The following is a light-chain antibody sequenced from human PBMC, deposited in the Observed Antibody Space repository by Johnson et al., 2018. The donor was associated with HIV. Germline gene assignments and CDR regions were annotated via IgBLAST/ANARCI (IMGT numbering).Light chain of an antibody. CDR3: GTWDSSLSADV. Sequence: QSVLTQPPSVSAAPGQKVTISCYGSSCDIGNNYVSWHQKFPGAAPKVLIYDSNKRPSGIPDRFTGSKSGTSATLGITGLQTGDEADYYCGTWDSSLSADVFGTGTKVTVL. V-gene: IGLV1-51*01. CDR2: DSN. J-gene: IGLJ1*01. CDR1: SCDIGNNY.